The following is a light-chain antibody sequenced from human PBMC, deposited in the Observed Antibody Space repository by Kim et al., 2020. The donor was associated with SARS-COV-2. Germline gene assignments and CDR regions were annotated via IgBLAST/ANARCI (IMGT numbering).Light chain of an antibody. CDR1: QSIINY. Sequence: YVGDTVTITCRASQSIINYLNWYQQKPGKAPNLLKYGVANLQSGVPPRFSGSRSGTDFTLSITSLQPEDFATYFCQQSYSAPMFGQGTKVDIK. CDR2: GVA. V-gene: IGKV1-39*01. CDR3: QQSYSAPM. J-gene: IGKJ1*01.